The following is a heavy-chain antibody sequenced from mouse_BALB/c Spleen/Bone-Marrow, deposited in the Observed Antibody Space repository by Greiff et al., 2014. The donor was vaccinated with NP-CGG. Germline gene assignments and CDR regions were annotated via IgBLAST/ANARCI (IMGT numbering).Heavy chain of an antibody. CDR2: ITSGGSYT. CDR1: GFTFSSYG. Sequence: EVKLQESGGDLVKPGGSLKLSCAAPGFTFSSYGMSWVRQTPDKRLEWVATITSGGSYTYYPDSVKGRFTISRDNAKNTLYLQMSSLKSEDTAMYYCTRQAHEGAWFPYWGQGTLVTVSA. J-gene: IGHJ3*01. CDR3: TRQAHEGAWFPY. V-gene: IGHV5-6*01.